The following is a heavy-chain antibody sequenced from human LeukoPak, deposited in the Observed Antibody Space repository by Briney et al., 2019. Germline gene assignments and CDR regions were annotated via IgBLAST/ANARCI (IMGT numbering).Heavy chain of an antibody. CDR3: AKGNYYDSSGYYYRYYYGMDV. D-gene: IGHD3-22*01. CDR1: GFTFSNYS. V-gene: IGHV3-48*01. Sequence: GGSLRLSCAASGFTFSNYSMNWVRQAPGKGLEWVSYITSSSSTIYYADSVKGRFTISRDNSKNTLYLQMNSLRAEDTAVYYCAKGNYYDSSGYYYRYYYGMDVWGQGTTVTVSS. CDR2: ITSSSSTI. J-gene: IGHJ6*02.